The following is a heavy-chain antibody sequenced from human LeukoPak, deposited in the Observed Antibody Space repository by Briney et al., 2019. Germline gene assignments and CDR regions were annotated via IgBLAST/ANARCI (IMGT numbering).Heavy chain of an antibody. J-gene: IGHJ4*02. CDR1: GYTFTTYG. CDR2: ISAYNGNT. Sequence: ASVKVSCKASGYTFTTYGISWVRQAPGQGLEWMGWISAYNGNTNYAQKLQGRVTMTTDTSTSTAYMELRSLRSDDTAVYYCARARGIAVAGSFDYWGQGTLVTVSS. D-gene: IGHD6-19*01. CDR3: ARARGIAVAGSFDY. V-gene: IGHV1-18*01.